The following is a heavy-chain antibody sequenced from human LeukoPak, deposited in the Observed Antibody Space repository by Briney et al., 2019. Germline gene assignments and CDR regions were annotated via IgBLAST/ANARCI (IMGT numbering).Heavy chain of an antibody. J-gene: IGHJ5*02. Sequence: SETLSLTCAVYVGSLSGYYWSGIRQPPGKGLEWMGEINHSGSTKYNPSLKSRVNISVDTSKNQFSMKLSSVTAADTAVYYCARGARYSSGWYLKNWFDPWGQGTLVTVSS. CDR2: INHSGST. CDR3: ARGARYSSGWYLKNWFDP. CDR1: VGSLSGYY. D-gene: IGHD6-19*01. V-gene: IGHV4-34*01.